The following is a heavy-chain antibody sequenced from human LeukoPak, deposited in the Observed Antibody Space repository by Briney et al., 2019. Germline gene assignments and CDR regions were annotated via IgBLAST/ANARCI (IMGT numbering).Heavy chain of an antibody. CDR2: ISGTGYTT. D-gene: IGHD4-17*01. CDR3: AKHDYGDYRDFDH. V-gene: IGHV3-23*01. Sequence: GGSLRLSCAASGFTFSSFPMSWVRQAPEKGLEWVSAISGTGYTTSYADPVKGRFTISRDNSKNTLYLQMNSLRAEDTALYYCAKHDYGDYRDFDHWGQGTLVTVSS. J-gene: IGHJ4*02. CDR1: GFTFSSFP.